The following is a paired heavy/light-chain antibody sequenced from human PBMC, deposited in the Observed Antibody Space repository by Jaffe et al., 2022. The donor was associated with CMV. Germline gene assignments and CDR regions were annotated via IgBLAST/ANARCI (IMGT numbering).Heavy chain of an antibody. V-gene: IGHV3-23*01. CDR1: GFTFSSYS. Sequence: EVQLLESGGGLVQPGGSLRLSCAASGFTFSSYSMSWVRQAPGKGLEWVSLLSASDDYTNYADSVKGRFTISRDNSKNTLFLQMNSLRAEDTAFYYCAKGTGSGSWLLHYWGQGTLVTVSS. CDR2: LSASDDYT. J-gene: IGHJ4*02. D-gene: IGHD3-22*01. CDR3: AKGTGSGSWLLHY.
Light chain of an antibody. J-gene: IGKJ2*01. Sequence: EIVLTQSPGTLSLSPGERATLSCRASQSVGNNYLAWYQQKPGQAPRLLISGASSRATGIPDRFSGSGSGTDFSLTISRLEPEDFEVYYCQQYATSPLTFGQGTKLEIK. CDR3: QQYATSPLT. V-gene: IGKV3-20*01. CDR1: QSVGNNY. CDR2: GAS.